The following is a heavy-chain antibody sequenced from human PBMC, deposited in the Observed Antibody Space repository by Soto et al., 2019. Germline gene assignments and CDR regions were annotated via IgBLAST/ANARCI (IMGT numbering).Heavy chain of an antibody. V-gene: IGHV3-23*01. CDR2: ISGSGGST. Sequence: PGGSLRLSCAASGFTFSSYAMSWVRQAPGKGLEWVSAISGSGGSTYYADSVKGRFTISRDNSKNTLYLQMNSLRAEDTAVYYCAKDRYYYDSSGATDAFDIWGQGTMVTVSS. CDR1: GFTFSSYA. J-gene: IGHJ3*02. D-gene: IGHD3-22*01. CDR3: AKDRYYYDSSGATDAFDI.